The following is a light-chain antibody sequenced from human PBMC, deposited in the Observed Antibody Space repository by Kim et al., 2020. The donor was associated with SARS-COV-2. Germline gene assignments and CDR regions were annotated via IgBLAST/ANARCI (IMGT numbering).Light chain of an antibody. CDR2: EDN. J-gene: IGLJ3*02. Sequence: GKTVTISCTRSSGSIASNYVQWYQRRPGSAPTTVIYEDNQRPSGVPDRFSGSIDSSSNSASLTISGLKTEDEADYYCQSYDSYNRVFGGGTQLTVL. V-gene: IGLV6-57*03. CDR3: QSYDSYNRV. CDR1: SGSIASNY.